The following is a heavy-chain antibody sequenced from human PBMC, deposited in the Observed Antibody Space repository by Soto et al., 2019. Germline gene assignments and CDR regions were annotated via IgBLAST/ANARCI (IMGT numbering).Heavy chain of an antibody. CDR3: AREWEGAVALDY. Sequence: QVQLVQSGAEVKKPGASVKVSCKASGYTCTSSYMHWVRQAPGQGLEWMGIINPSGGSTSYEQKYQGRVTMTRDTSTSTVYMELSSLRSEDTAVYYCAREWEGAVALDYWGQGTLVTVSS. D-gene: IGHD6-19*01. CDR2: INPSGGST. J-gene: IGHJ4*02. CDR1: GYTCTSSY. V-gene: IGHV1-46*01.